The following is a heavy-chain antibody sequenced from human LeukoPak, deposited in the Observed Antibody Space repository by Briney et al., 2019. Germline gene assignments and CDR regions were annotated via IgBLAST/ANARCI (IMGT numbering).Heavy chain of an antibody. CDR1: GYTFTSYG. Sequence: ASVKVSCKASGYTFTSYGISWVRQAPGQGLEWMGWISTYNGNTNYAQKLQGRVTMTTDTSTSTAYMELRSLRSDDTAVYYCATIDGHYDSSGYWGQGTLVIVSS. V-gene: IGHV1-18*01. CDR3: ATIDGHYDSSGY. J-gene: IGHJ4*02. CDR2: ISTYNGNT. D-gene: IGHD3-22*01.